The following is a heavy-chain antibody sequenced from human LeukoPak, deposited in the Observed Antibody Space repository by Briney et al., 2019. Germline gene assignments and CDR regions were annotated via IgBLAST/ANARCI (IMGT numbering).Heavy chain of an antibody. J-gene: IGHJ4*02. D-gene: IGHD3-10*01. CDR1: GGSITSSSYY. CDR2: INYSGST. CDR3: ARYWGTMVRGVVGY. Sequence: PSETLSLTCTVSGGSITSSSYYWGWLRQPPGKGLEWIGSINYSGSTYYNPSLKSRVTISVDTSKNQFSLKLSSVTAADTAVYYCARYWGTMVRGVVGYWGQGTLVTVSS. V-gene: IGHV4-39*07.